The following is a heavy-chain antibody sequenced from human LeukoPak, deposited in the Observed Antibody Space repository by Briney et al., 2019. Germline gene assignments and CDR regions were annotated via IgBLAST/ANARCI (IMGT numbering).Heavy chain of an antibody. CDR3: ARADSYGDPLPSDY. Sequence: ASVKVSCKASGYTFTSYDINWVRQAPGQGLEWMGWMNPNSGNTGYTQKFQGRVTMTRNTSISTAYMELSSLRSEDTAVCYCARADSYGDPLPSDYWGQGTLVTVSS. D-gene: IGHD4-17*01. V-gene: IGHV1-8*01. CDR2: MNPNSGNT. CDR1: GYTFTSYD. J-gene: IGHJ4*02.